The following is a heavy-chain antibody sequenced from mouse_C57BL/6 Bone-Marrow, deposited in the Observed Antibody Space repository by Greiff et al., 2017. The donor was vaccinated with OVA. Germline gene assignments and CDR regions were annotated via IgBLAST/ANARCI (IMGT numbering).Heavy chain of an antibody. CDR3: TRERTAQAD. J-gene: IGHJ2*01. Sequence: QVQLKESGAELVRPGASVTLSCKASGYTFTDYEMHWVKQTPVHGLEWIGAIDPETGGTAYNQKFKGKAILTADKSSSTAYMELRSLTSEDSAVYYCTRERTAQADWGQGTTLTVSS. V-gene: IGHV1-15*01. CDR1: GYTFTDYE. CDR2: IDPETGGT. D-gene: IGHD3-2*02.